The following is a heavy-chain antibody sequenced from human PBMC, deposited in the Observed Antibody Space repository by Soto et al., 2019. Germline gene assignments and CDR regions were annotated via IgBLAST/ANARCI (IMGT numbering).Heavy chain of an antibody. CDR3: AREILSPDFYFHGMDV. V-gene: IGHV1-18*04. CDR1: GYTFTSYG. J-gene: IGHJ6*02. CDR2: ISAKKGNT. D-gene: IGHD2-15*01. Sequence: QGQLVQSGAEVKKPGASVKVSCKASGYTFTSYGISWVRQAPGQGLEWMGWISAKKGNTKYEQKFQGRVTMTTDTSTSTAYMELRSLRSDDTAVYYCAREILSPDFYFHGMDVWGQGTTVTVSS.